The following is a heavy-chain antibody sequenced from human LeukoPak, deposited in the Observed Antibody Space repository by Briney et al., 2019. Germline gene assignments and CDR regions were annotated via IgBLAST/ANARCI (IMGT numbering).Heavy chain of an antibody. CDR3: ARAGELRYMDV. J-gene: IGHJ6*03. CDR1: GFTFSSYE. D-gene: IGHD3-16*01. CDR2: IKGIGPTT. V-gene: IGHV3-48*03. Sequence: GGSLRLSCAASGFTFSSYEMNWVRQAPGKGLEWVSTIKGIGPTTYYADSVKGRFTISRDKAKNSLFLQMSSLRADDTAIYYCARAGELRYMDVWGKGTAVTVSS.